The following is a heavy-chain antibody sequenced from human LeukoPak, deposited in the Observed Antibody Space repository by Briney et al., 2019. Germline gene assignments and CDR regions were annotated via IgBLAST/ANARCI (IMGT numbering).Heavy chain of an antibody. V-gene: IGHV1-8*01. CDR1: GYTFTSYD. CDR3: ARVWCGGSCYPSE. CDR2: MNPNSGNT. Sequence: RASVRVSCKASGYTFTSYDINWVRQAPAQGLEWMGWMNPNSGNTGYAQKFQGRVTMTRNTSISTAYMELSSLRSEDTAVYCCARVWCGGSCYPSEWGQGTLVTVSS. D-gene: IGHD2-15*01. J-gene: IGHJ4*02.